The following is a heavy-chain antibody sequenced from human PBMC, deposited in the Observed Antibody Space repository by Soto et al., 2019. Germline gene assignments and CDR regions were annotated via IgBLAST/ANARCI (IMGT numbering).Heavy chain of an antibody. J-gene: IGHJ6*02. D-gene: IGHD5-12*01. V-gene: IGHV4-39*01. Sequence: SETLSLTCTVSGGSISSSSYYWGWIRQPPGKGLEWIGSIYYSGSTYYNPSLKSRVTISVDTSKNQFSLKLSSVTAADTAVYYCARWANYGMDVWGQGTTVTVS. CDR2: IYYSGST. CDR3: ARWANYGMDV. CDR1: GGSISSSSYY.